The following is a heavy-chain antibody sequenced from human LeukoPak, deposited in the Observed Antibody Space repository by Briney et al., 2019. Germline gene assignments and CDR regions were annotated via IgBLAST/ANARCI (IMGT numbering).Heavy chain of an antibody. CDR2: ISYSGST. J-gene: IGHJ4*02. V-gene: IGHV4-59*01. D-gene: IGHD3-10*01. CDR3: AREVRGVIIPTYYFDY. Sequence: SETLSLTCTVSGGSISSFYWSWIRQSPGKGLEWIGYISYSGSTNYNPSLKSRVTISVDTSKNQFSLKLSSVTAADTAVYYCAREVRGVIIPTYYFDYWGQGTLVTVSS. CDR1: GGSISSFY.